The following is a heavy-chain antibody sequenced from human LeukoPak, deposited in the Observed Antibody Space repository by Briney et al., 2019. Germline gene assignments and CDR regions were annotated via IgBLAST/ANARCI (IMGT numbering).Heavy chain of an antibody. CDR3: ARQGRQVATINYFDY. D-gene: IGHD5-24*01. V-gene: IGHV4-39*01. Sequence: SETLSLTCTVYGGSISSSSYYWGWIRQPPGKGLEWFGSIYYSGSTYFNPSLKSRVTISVDTSKNQFSLKLSSVTAADTAVYYCARQGRQVATINYFDYWGQGTLVTVSS. CDR2: IYYSGST. CDR1: GGSISSSSYY. J-gene: IGHJ4*02.